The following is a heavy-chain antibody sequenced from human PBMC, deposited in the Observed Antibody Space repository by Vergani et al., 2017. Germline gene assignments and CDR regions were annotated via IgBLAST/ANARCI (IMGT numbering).Heavy chain of an antibody. V-gene: IGHV4-34*01. D-gene: IGHD3-22*01. J-gene: IGHJ3*02. CDR3: ARHYYNAFDI. CDR1: GGSFSGYY. Sequence: QVQLQQWGAGLLKPSETLSLTCAVYGGSFSGYYWSWIRQPPGKGLEWIGEINHSGSTNYNPSLKSRVTISVDTSKNQFSLKLSSVTAADTAVYYCARHYYNAFDIWGQGTMVTVSS. CDR2: INHSGST.